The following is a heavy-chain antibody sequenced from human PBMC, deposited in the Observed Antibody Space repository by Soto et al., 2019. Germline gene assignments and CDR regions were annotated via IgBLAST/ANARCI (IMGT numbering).Heavy chain of an antibody. CDR1: GFTFSTHW. V-gene: IGHV3-74*01. D-gene: IGHD5-12*01. Sequence: EVQLLESGGGLIQPGGSLRLSCAASGFTFSTHWMHWVLQAPGKGLGWVSRINIDGSSTNYVDSVKGRFTISRDNAKNTVYLQMNSLRAEDTAVYYCARVPTGGYDWVWGQGTLVTVSS. CDR2: INIDGSST. J-gene: IGHJ4*02. CDR3: ARVPTGGYDWV.